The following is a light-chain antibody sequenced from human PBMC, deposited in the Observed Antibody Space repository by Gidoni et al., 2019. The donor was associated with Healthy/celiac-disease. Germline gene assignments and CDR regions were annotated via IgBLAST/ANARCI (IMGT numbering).Light chain of an antibody. J-gene: IGKJ4*01. CDR2: GAS. CDR3: QQYGSSPT. V-gene: IGKV3-20*01. Sequence: EIVLPQSPGTLSLSPGERATLSCRASQSVSSSYLAWYQKKPGQAPRLLIYGASSRATGLPDRFSGSGSGTDFTLTISRLEPEDFAVYYCQQYGSSPTFGGGTKVEIK. CDR1: QSVSSSY.